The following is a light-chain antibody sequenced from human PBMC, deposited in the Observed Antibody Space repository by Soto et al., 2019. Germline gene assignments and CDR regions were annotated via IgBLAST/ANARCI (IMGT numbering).Light chain of an antibody. V-gene: IGLV2-14*01. CDR1: SNDF. CDR3: SSYTTTSTPV. CDR2: DVS. Sequence: QSVLTQPASVSGSPGQSITISCTGTSNDFVSWYQQHPGKAPKFIIYDVSNRPSGVSNRFSASKSGNTASLTISGLQAEDEADYYCSSYTTTSTPVFGGGTKLTVL. J-gene: IGLJ2*01.